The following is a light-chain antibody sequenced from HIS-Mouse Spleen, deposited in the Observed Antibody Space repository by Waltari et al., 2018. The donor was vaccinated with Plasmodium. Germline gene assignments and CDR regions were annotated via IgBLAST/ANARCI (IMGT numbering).Light chain of an antibody. Sequence: EIVMTQSPATLSVSPGERSTLSCRARQSVSSNLAWYQQKPGQAPRLLIYAASTRATGIPARFSGSGSGTEFTPTISSLPSEDFAVYYCQQYNNWAFTFGPGTKVDIK. CDR1: QSVSSN. J-gene: IGKJ3*01. CDR3: QQYNNWAFT. CDR2: AAS. V-gene: IGKV3-15*01.